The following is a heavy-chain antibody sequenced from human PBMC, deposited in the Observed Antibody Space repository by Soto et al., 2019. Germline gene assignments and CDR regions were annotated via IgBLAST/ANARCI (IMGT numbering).Heavy chain of an antibody. CDR2: IYYSGST. CDR1: GASISSYY. Sequence: ETLSLTCTVSGASISSYYWSWIRQPPGKGLEWIGYIYYSGSTNYNPSLKSRVTISVDTSKNQFSLKLSSVTAADTAVYYCARVEVAGIPPSEFYGMDVWGQGTKVTVSS. J-gene: IGHJ6*02. V-gene: IGHV4-59*01. D-gene: IGHD6-19*01. CDR3: ARVEVAGIPPSEFYGMDV.